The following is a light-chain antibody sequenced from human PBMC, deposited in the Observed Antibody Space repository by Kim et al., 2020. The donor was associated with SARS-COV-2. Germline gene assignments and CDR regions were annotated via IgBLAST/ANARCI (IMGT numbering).Light chain of an antibody. V-gene: IGLV1-40*03. J-gene: IGLJ3*02. Sequence: RVTISCSGRSSKIGAGFAVQWYQHLPGTAPKLLIYGDTHRPSGVPDRFSGSTSGASTSLAITGLQAEDGANYYCQSYDRSLNGWVFGGGTQLTVL. CDR3: QSYDRSLNGWV. CDR2: GDT. CDR1: SSKIGAGFA.